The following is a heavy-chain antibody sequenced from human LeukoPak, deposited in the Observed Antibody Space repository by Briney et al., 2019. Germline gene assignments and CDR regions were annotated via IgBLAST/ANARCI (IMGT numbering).Heavy chain of an antibody. Sequence: PGGSLRLSCAASGFTFSSYAMHWVRQAPGKGLEYVPAISSNGGSTYYANSVKGRFTISRDNSKNTLYLQMGSLRAEDMAVYYCARSMSNYYYYGMDVWGQGTTVTVSS. V-gene: IGHV3-64*01. CDR3: ARSMSNYYYYGMDV. CDR1: GFTFSSYA. J-gene: IGHJ6*02. CDR2: ISSNGGST.